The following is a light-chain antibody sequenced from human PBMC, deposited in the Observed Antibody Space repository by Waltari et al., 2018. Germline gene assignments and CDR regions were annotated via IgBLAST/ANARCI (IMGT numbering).Light chain of an antibody. Sequence: EIVLTQSPGTLSLSTGERATFSCLATQTVSSGSLAWYQQKPGQAPRLLIHGASSRATGVPDRFSGSGSGTDFTLTINRLEAEDFAVYYCQQYEDLPLTFGQGTRLEIK. V-gene: IGKV3-20*01. J-gene: IGKJ5*01. CDR3: QQYEDLPLT. CDR2: GAS. CDR1: QTVSSGS.